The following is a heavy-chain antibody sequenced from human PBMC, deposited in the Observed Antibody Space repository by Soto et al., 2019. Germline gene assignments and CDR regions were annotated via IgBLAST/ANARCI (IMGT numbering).Heavy chain of an antibody. Sequence: ASVKVSCKASGGTFSSYTISWVRQAPGQGLEWMGIINPSGGSTSYAQKFQGRVTMTRDTSTSTVYMELSSLRSEDTAVYYCARWDIAVAGLDYWGQGTLVTVSS. CDR2: INPSGGST. J-gene: IGHJ4*02. V-gene: IGHV1-46*01. CDR3: ARWDIAVAGLDY. D-gene: IGHD6-19*01. CDR1: GGTFSSYT.